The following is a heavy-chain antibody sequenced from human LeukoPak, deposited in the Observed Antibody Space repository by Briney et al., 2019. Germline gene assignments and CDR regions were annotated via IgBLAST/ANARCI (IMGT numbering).Heavy chain of an antibody. D-gene: IGHD2-2*01. J-gene: IGHJ4*02. Sequence: PGGSLRLSCAASRSFISDYQMTWIRQAPGKGLEWVSYISSSGTTIYYSDSVKGRFTISRDNAKNSLYLQMNSLRADDTAVYYCARRCSTTSCLQYWGQGTLVTVSS. CDR3: ARRCSTTSCLQY. V-gene: IGHV3-11*04. CDR2: ISSSGTTI. CDR1: RSFISDYQ.